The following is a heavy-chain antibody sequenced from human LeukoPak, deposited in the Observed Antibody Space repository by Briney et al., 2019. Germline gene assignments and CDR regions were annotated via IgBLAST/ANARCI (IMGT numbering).Heavy chain of an antibody. Sequence: PSETLSLTCTVSGGSISSYYWSWNRQPAGKGLEWIGRIYTSGSTNYNPSLKSRVTMSVDTSKNQFSLKLSSVTAADTAVYYCARGDDFWSGYSNAFDIWGQGTMVTVSS. CDR1: GGSISSYY. D-gene: IGHD3-3*01. V-gene: IGHV4-4*07. CDR3: ARGDDFWSGYSNAFDI. J-gene: IGHJ3*02. CDR2: IYTSGST.